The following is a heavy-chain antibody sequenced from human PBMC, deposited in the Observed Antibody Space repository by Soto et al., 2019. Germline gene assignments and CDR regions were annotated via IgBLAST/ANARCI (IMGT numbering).Heavy chain of an antibody. D-gene: IGHD2-15*01. CDR1: GFTFSSYS. V-gene: IGHV3-21*01. CDR3: AREEAAWSLAYGLDA. CDR2: ITSNSDI. J-gene: IGHJ6*02. Sequence: GGSLRLSCAASGFTFSSYSIHWVRQAPGRGLEWVSAITSNSDIYYADSVQGRFTISRDNAKNSVSLQMDSLRAEDTAVDYCAREEAAWSLAYGLDAWGQGTTVTVSS.